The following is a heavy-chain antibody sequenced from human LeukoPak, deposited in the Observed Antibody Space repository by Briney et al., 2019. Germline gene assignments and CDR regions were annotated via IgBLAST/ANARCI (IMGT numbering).Heavy chain of an antibody. V-gene: IGHV4-59*01. Sequence: PSETLSLTCTVSGGSISSYYWSWIRQPPGKGLEWIGYIYYSGSTNYNPSLKSRVTISVDTSKNQFSLKLSSVTAADTAVYYCARPTSSGWITLWGQGTLVTVSS. J-gene: IGHJ4*02. CDR2: IYYSGST. D-gene: IGHD6-19*01. CDR3: ARPTSSGWITL. CDR1: GGSISSYY.